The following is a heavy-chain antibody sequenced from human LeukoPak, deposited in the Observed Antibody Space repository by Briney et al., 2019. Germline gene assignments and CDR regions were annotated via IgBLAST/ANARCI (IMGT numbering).Heavy chain of an antibody. D-gene: IGHD4-17*01. CDR1: GFTFSSYG. CDR3: AKGDPYMTTVNLQH. Sequence: GRSLRLSCAASGFTFSSYGMHWVRQAPGKGLEWVAVISYDGSNKYYADSVRGRFTISRDNSKNTLYLQMNSLRAEDTAVYYCAKGDPYMTTVNLQHWGQGTLVTVSS. V-gene: IGHV3-30*18. CDR2: ISYDGSNK. J-gene: IGHJ1*01.